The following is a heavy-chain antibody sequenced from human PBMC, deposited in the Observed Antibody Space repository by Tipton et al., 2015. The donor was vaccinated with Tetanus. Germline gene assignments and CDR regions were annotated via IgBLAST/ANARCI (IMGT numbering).Heavy chain of an antibody. D-gene: IGHD2-2*01. V-gene: IGHV4-31*03. Sequence: TLSLTCTVSGGSISSGGYYWSWIRQHPGKGLEWIGYIYYSGSTYYNPSLKSRVTISVDTSKNQFSLKLSSVTAADTAVYYCARVGSHVVPAAISWFDPWGQGTLVTVSS. CDR3: ARVGSHVVPAAISWFDP. CDR2: IYYSGST. CDR1: GGSISSGGYY. J-gene: IGHJ5*02.